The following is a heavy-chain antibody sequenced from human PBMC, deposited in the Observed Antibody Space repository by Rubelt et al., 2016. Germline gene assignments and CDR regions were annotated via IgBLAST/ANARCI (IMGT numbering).Heavy chain of an antibody. CDR1: GFSLSTSGVG. D-gene: IGHD6-19*01. J-gene: IGHJ4*02. CDR3: AHDAAGAGYFDY. V-gene: IGHV2-5*02. Sequence: QITLKESGPTLVKPTQTLTLTCTFSGFSLSTSGVGVGWIRQPPGKALEWLALIYWDDDKRYSPSLKSRLTSTKDTSKNHVGLTMTKMDPVDTATYYCAHDAAGAGYFDYWGQGTLVTVSS. CDR2: IYWDDDK.